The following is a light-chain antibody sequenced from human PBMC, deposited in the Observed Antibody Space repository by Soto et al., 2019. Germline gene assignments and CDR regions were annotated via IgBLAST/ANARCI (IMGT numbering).Light chain of an antibody. V-gene: IGKV3-15*01. CDR1: QSVSSN. J-gene: IGKJ2*01. CDR2: GAS. Sequence: EIVMTQSPATLSVSPGERATLSCRASQSVSSNLAWYQQKPAQAPRLLIYGASTMATGIPARFSGSGSGTEFTLTISSLQSEDFAVYYCQQYNNWPSYTFGQGTKLEIK. CDR3: QQYNNWPSYT.